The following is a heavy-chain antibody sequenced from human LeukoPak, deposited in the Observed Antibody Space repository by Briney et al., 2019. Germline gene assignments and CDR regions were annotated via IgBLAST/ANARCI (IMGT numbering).Heavy chain of an antibody. D-gene: IGHD5-12*01. J-gene: IGHJ4*02. CDR2: IYSGGST. V-gene: IGHV3-66*01. Sequence: GGSLRLSCAASGFTVSSNYLSWVRQAPGRGLECVSVIYSGGSTYYADSVKGRFTISRDNSKNTLYLQMNSLRAEDTAVYYCARGGGEGGYAWGYWGQGTLLTVSS. CDR1: GFTVSSNY. CDR3: ARGGGEGGYAWGY.